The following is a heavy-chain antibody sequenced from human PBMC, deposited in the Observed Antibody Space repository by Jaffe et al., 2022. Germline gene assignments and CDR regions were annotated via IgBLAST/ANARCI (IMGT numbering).Heavy chain of an antibody. V-gene: IGHV4-34*01. Sequence: QVQLQQWGAGLLKPSETLSLTCAVYGGSFSGYYWSWIRQPPGKGLEWIGEINHSGSTNYNPSLKSRVTISVDTSKNQFSLKLSSVTAADTAVYYCARDRGRITIFGVVKKAFDIWGQGTMVTVSS. J-gene: IGHJ3*02. CDR3: ARDRGRITIFGVVKKAFDI. CDR2: INHSGST. D-gene: IGHD3-3*01. CDR1: GGSFSGYY.